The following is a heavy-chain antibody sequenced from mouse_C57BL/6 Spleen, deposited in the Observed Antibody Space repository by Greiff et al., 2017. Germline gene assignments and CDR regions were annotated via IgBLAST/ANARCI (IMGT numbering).Heavy chain of an antibody. V-gene: IGHV3-6*01. CDR1: GYSITSGYY. D-gene: IGHD2-4*01. CDR3: ARADYGLFAY. Sequence: VQLQESGPGLVKPSQSLSLTCSVTGYSITSGYYWNWIRQFPGNKLEWMGYISYDGSNNYNPSLKNRISITRDTSKNQFFLKLNSVTTEDTATYYCARADYGLFAYWGQGTLVTVSA. J-gene: IGHJ3*01. CDR2: ISYDGSN.